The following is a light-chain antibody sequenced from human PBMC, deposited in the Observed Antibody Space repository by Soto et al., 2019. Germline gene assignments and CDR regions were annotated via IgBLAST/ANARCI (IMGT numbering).Light chain of an antibody. J-gene: IGKJ1*01. CDR3: QQYSSSPRT. CDR1: QTVGSNY. Sequence: PGQRGTLSCRASQTVGSNYLAWYQQKPGQAPRVLIHGASSRATGIPDRFNGSGSGTDFTFTISRLEPEDFAVYYCQQYSSSPRTFGQGTKVDIK. V-gene: IGKV3-20*01. CDR2: GAS.